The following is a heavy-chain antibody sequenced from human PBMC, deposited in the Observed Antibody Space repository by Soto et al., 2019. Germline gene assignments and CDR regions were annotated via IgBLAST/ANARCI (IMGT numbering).Heavy chain of an antibody. CDR1: GFTFSSYW. D-gene: IGHD3-22*01. CDR3: ARFYYDSSGYLPCPYYYYYGMDV. CDR2: IKQDGSEK. Sequence: PGGSLRLSCAASGFTFSSYWMSWVRQAPGKGLEWVANIKQDGSEKYYVDSVKGRFTISRDNAKNSLYLQMNSLRAEDTAVYYCARFYYDSSGYLPCPYYYYYGMDVWGHGTTVTVSS. V-gene: IGHV3-7*04. J-gene: IGHJ6*02.